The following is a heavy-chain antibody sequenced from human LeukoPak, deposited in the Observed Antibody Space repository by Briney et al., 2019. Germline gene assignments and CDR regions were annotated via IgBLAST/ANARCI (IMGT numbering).Heavy chain of an antibody. D-gene: IGHD6-19*01. V-gene: IGHV3-23*01. CDR2: ISGGGDST. J-gene: IGHJ5*02. CDR1: GFTFSTYP. Sequence: PGGSLRLSCAASGFTFSTYPMTWVRQAPGKGLEWVSAISGGGDSTYYADSVKGRFTISRDNSRNTLYLQMNSLRAEDTAVYYCANFYSNAWYEDDPWGQGTLVTVSS. CDR3: ANFYSNAWYEDDP.